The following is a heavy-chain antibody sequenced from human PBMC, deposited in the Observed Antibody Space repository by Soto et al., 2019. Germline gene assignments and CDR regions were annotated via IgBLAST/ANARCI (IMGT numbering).Heavy chain of an antibody. CDR3: AKDKGGRYCSRTSCLYSFDY. V-gene: IGHV3-23*01. CDR2: ISDSGST. Sequence: GGSLRLSCTASGFTFSTYAMSWVRQAPGNGLQWVSTISDSGSTYYADSVKGRFTISRDNSKNTLYLEMNSLRAEDTAVYYCAKDKGGRYCSRTSCLYSFDYWGQGTLVTVSS. D-gene: IGHD2-2*01. CDR1: GFTFSTYA. J-gene: IGHJ4*02.